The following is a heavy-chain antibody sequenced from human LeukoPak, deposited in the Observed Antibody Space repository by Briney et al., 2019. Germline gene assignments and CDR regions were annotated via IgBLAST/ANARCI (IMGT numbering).Heavy chain of an antibody. Sequence: GESLKISCKGSGYSFTSYWIGWVRQMPGKGLEWMGTFFPGDSDAKYRPSFQGQVTFSADKSIRTAYLQWSSLKASDTAIYYCARRLGSTWFPGTFDVWGQGTLVTVSS. D-gene: IGHD6-13*01. CDR2: FFPGDSDA. CDR1: GYSFTSYW. V-gene: IGHV5-51*01. CDR3: ARRLGSTWFPGTFDV. J-gene: IGHJ3*01.